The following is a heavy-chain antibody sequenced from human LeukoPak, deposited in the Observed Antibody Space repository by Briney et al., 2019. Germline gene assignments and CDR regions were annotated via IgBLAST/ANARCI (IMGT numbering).Heavy chain of an antibody. V-gene: IGHV3-23*01. D-gene: IGHD4/OR15-4a*01. CDR1: GFTFSSYS. J-gene: IGHJ4*02. CDR3: AKKAQYDGHYPLDY. Sequence: GGSLRLSCAASGFTFSSYSMSWVRQAPGKGLEWVSGTSDRGDYTYYADSVKGRFTISRDTSKNTLYLQMNSLRAEDTALYFCAKKAQYDGHYPLDYWGQGTLVTVSS. CDR2: TSDRGDYT.